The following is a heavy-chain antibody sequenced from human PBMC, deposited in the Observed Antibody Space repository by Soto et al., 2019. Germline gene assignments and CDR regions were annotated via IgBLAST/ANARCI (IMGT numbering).Heavy chain of an antibody. J-gene: IGHJ6*02. CDR1: GFTFSSYG. CDR2: ISYDGSNK. Sequence: GGSLRLSFAASGFTFSSYGMHWVRQAPGKGLEWVAVISYDGSNKYYADSVKGRFTISRDNSKNTLYLQMTSLRAEDTAVYYCAKNLLRGGYSYGPMGYYYYYYRMDVWGQGTTVTVSS. V-gene: IGHV3-30*18. D-gene: IGHD5-18*01. CDR3: AKNLLRGGYSYGPMGYYYYYYRMDV.